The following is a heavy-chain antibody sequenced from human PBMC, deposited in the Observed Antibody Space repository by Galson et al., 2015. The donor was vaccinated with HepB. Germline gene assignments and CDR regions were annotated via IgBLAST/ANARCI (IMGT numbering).Heavy chain of an antibody. CDR3: ARDYYYGSGSSNPHFDS. D-gene: IGHD3-10*01. Sequence: SLRLSCAASGFSFDDYGMSWVRQAPGKGLEWVSGIDWNGGGTGYADSVKGRFTTSRDNRKNSLYLEMNSLRAEDTALYYCARDYYYGSGSSNPHFDSWGQGTRVTVSS. V-gene: IGHV3-20*04. CDR2: IDWNGGGT. CDR1: GFSFDDYG. J-gene: IGHJ4*02.